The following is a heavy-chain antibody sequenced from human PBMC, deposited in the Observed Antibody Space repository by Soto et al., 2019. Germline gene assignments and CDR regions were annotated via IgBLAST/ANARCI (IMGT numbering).Heavy chain of an antibody. CDR3: AKEALTVAGKNFYS. CDR1: GFTFTTYA. Sequence: EIELLESGGGLVQPGGSLRLSCAASGFTFTTYAMGWVRQAPGKGLEWVSSISGSGAGTFYADSVKGRFTISRDNAKKMVYLQMNGLRADDTAVYYCAKEALTVAGKNFYSWGQGTLVTVSS. V-gene: IGHV3-23*01. D-gene: IGHD6-19*01. CDR2: ISGSGAGT. J-gene: IGHJ4*02.